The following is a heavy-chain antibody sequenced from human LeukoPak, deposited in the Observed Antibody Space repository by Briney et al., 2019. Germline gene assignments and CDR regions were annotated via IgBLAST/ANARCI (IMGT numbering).Heavy chain of an antibody. D-gene: IGHD4-17*01. V-gene: IGHV3-33*01. CDR3: ASSYGDYGDY. J-gene: IGHJ4*02. CDR1: GFTFSSYG. CDR2: IWYDGSNK. Sequence: PGRSLRLSYAASGFTFSSYGMHWVRQAPGKGLEWVAVIWYDGSNKYYADSVKGRFTISRDNSKNTLYLQMNSLRAEDTAVYYCASSYGDYGDYWGQGTLVTVSS.